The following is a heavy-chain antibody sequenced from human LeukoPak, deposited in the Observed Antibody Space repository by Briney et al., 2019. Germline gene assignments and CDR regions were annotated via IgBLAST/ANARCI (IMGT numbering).Heavy chain of an antibody. CDR3: VRGSGLLTSH. CDR1: GFTFSSYW. D-gene: IGHD6-19*01. V-gene: IGHV3-7*04. Sequence: PGGSLRLSCAASGFTFSSYWMNWVRQAPGKGLEWVANIKQDGSDKNYVDSVKGRFTISRDNAKDSLYLQMNGLRADDTAVYYCVRGSGLLTSHWGQGTMVTVSS. CDR2: IKQDGSDK. J-gene: IGHJ3*01.